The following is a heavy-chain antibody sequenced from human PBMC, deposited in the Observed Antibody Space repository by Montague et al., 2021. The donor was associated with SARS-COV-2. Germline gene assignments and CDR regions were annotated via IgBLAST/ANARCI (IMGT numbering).Heavy chain of an antibody. CDR1: GGSFSGYY. CDR3: AIPMVRGFSRAFDI. Sequence: SETLSLTCAVYGGSFSGYYWSWIRQPPGKGLEWIGEINHSGSTNXNPSLKSRVTISVDTSKNQCSLKLSSVTAADTAVYYCAIPMVRGFSRAFDIWGQGTMVTVSS. D-gene: IGHD3-10*01. CDR2: INHSGST. V-gene: IGHV4-34*01. J-gene: IGHJ3*02.